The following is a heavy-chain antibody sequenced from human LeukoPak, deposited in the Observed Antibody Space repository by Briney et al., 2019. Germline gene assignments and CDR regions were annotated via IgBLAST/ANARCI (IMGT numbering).Heavy chain of an antibody. Sequence: APVKVSCKASGYTFTGYYIHWLRQAPGQGLEWMGRINPNSGGTNYAQKFQGRVTMTRDTSISTAYMELSRLKSDDTAVYYCARVGVDLWFDPWGQGTLVTVSS. CDR1: GYTFTGYY. D-gene: IGHD3/OR15-3a*01. CDR3: ARVGVDLWFDP. J-gene: IGHJ5*02. CDR2: INPNSGGT. V-gene: IGHV1-2*06.